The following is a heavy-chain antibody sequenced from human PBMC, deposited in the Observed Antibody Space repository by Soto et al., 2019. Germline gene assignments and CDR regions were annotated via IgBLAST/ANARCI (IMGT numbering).Heavy chain of an antibody. CDR2: INHSGRT. J-gene: IGHJ4*02. CDR3: ARWGSSRGDY. Sequence: QVQLQQWGAGLLKPSETLSLTCAVSGGSFSGYYWSWIRQPPGKGLEWIGEINHSGRTNYNPSLKSRVTISVDTSKNQFSLKLSSVTAAATAVYYCARWGSSRGDYWGQGTLVTVSS. V-gene: IGHV4-34*01. D-gene: IGHD3-16*01. CDR1: GGSFSGYY.